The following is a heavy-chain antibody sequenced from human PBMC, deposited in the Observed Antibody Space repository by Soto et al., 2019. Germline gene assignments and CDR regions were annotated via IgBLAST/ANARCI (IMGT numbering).Heavy chain of an antibody. Sequence: PGESLKISCKGSGYSFTSYWIGWVRQMPGKGLEWMGIIYPGDSDTRYSPSFQGQVTISADKSISTAYLQWSSLKASDTAMYYCAIDSSGYYARDAFDIWGQGTLVTVSS. J-gene: IGHJ3*02. CDR3: AIDSSGYYARDAFDI. CDR2: IYPGDSDT. CDR1: GYSFTSYW. D-gene: IGHD3-22*01. V-gene: IGHV5-51*01.